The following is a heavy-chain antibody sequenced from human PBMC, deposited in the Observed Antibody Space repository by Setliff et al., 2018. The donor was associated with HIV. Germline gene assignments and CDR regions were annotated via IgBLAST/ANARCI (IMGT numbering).Heavy chain of an antibody. V-gene: IGHV3-7*01. D-gene: IGHD3-22*01. CDR3: ARGRWVVS. J-gene: IGHJ4*02. CDR1: GFTFSSYW. CDR2: IKQDGSEK. Sequence: PGGSLRLSCAGSGFTFSSYWMSWVRQAPGKGLEWVANIKQDGSEKYYVDSVKGRFTISRDNAKNSLYLQMNSLRAEDTAVYYCARGRWVVSWGQGTLVTVSS.